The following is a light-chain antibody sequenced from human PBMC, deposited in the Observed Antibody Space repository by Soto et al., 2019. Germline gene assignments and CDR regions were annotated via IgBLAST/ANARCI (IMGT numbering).Light chain of an antibody. Sequence: DIQMTQSPSSLSASVWDRVTITCRASQGIVTYLNWYLQKPGKAPKLLIYAASTLQSGVPSRFSGSGSGTEFTLTINSLQSEDFAVYYCQQYNNWPPTWTFGQGTKVDIK. V-gene: IGKV1-39*01. CDR3: QQYNNWPPTWT. CDR2: AAS. CDR1: QGIVTY. J-gene: IGKJ1*01.